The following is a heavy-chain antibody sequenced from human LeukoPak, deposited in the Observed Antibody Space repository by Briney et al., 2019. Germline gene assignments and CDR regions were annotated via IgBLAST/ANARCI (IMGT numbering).Heavy chain of an antibody. CDR1: GDSISSYY. D-gene: IGHD3-10*01. CDR2: IYATGST. V-gene: IGHV4-4*09. Sequence: SETLSLTCTVSGDSISSYYWSWIRQPPGKGLEWIGYIYATGSTTYNPSPKSRVTISVDTSKNQFSLNLRSVTAADTALYYCARHGSVRSHLGPWGQGTLVTVSS. CDR3: ARHGSVRSHLGP. J-gene: IGHJ5*02.